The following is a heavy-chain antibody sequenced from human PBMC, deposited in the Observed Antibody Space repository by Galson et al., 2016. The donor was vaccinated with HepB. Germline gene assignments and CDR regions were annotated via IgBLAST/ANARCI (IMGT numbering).Heavy chain of an antibody. CDR2: IWDDGSNK. CDR1: GFSFSSYG. D-gene: IGHD2-15*01. J-gene: IGHJ4*02. Sequence: SLRLSCAASGFSFSSYGMHWVRQAPGKGLEWVAVIWDDGSNKYYADSVKGRFTISSDNYKNTLYLQMNSLRAEDTAVYYCARGNTCSGGACYLDYWGQGTLVTVS. CDR3: ARGNTCSGGACYLDY. V-gene: IGHV3-33*01.